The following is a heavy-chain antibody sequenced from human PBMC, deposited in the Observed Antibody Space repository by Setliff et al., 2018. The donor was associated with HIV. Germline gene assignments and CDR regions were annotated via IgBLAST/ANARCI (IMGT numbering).Heavy chain of an antibody. CDR3: ARRAGTLDNDYFDL. V-gene: IGHV5-51*01. J-gene: IGHJ3*01. D-gene: IGHD3-16*01. Sequence: PGESLKISCKGSVYSFTNNWIAWVRQMPGKGPEWMGVIYPSDSDTRYSPSFQGQVTLSVDKSINTAYLQWSSLRPSDSAIYYCARRAGTLDNDYFDLWGQGTKVTVSS. CDR2: IYPSDSDT. CDR1: VYSFTNNW.